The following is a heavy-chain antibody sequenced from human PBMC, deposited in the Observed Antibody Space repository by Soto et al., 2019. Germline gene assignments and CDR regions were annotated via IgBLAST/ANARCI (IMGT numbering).Heavy chain of an antibody. Sequence: GGSLRLSCAASGFTFSSYAMSWVRQAPGKGLEWVSAISGSGGSTYYADSVKGRFTISRDNSKNTLYLQMNSLRAEDTAVYYCAKDLEGYCSGGSCYHARGFFDYWGQGTLVTVSS. V-gene: IGHV3-23*01. CDR3: AKDLEGYCSGGSCYHARGFFDY. CDR1: GFTFSSYA. CDR2: ISGSGGST. J-gene: IGHJ4*02. D-gene: IGHD2-15*01.